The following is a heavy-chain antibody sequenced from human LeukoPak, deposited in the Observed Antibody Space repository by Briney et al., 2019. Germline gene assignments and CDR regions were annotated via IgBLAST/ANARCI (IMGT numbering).Heavy chain of an antibody. D-gene: IGHD3-16*01. CDR2: IKQDGSGE. V-gene: IGHV3-7*01. CDR3: ASRFMTAVDY. J-gene: IGHJ4*02. CDR1: GFTFSSYW. Sequence: GGSLRLSCAASGFTFSSYWMSWVRQAPGKGLEWVANIKQDGSGEYYVDSVKGRFPISRDNGKKSLYLQMNSLRAEDTAVYYCASRFMTAVDYWGQGTLVTVSS.